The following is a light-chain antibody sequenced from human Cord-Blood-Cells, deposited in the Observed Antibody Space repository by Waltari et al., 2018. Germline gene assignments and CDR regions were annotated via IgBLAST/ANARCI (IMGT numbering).Light chain of an antibody. J-gene: IGKJ1*01. CDR1: QSISSW. V-gene: IGKV1-5*03. CDR2: KAS. Sequence: DIQMTQSPSTLSASVGDRVNITCRASQSISSWLAWYQQKPGKAPKLLIYKASSLESGVPSRFSGSGSGTEFTLTISSLQPDDFATYYCQQYNSYWTFGQGTNVEIK. CDR3: QQYNSYWT.